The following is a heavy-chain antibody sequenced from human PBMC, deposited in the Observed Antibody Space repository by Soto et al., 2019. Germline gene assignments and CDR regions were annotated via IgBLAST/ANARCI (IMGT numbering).Heavy chain of an antibody. CDR1: VFTFSMYW. CDR2: ISDDGTTT. Sequence: GGSLRLSCVVSVFTFSMYWMHLVRQVPGQSPFCVSRISDDGTTTNYADSVRGRFTISRDNSKNTLYLQTNNLKPDDTAIYYCTRGPRADSCGTGADWGQGTSVTVSS. V-gene: IGHV3-74*01. D-gene: IGHD1-26*01. J-gene: IGHJ4*02. CDR3: TRGPRADSCGTGAD.